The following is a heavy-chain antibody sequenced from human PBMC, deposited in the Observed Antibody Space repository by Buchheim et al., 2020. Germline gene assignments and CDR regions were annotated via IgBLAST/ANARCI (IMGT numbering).Heavy chain of an antibody. J-gene: IGHJ4*02. CDR1: GFIFSSYS. Sequence: EVQLVESGGGLIQPGGSLRLSRAASGFIFSSYSMNWVRQAPGKGLEWVLYISSSSSAVYYADSVKGRFTISRDNAKNSLYLQMNSLRVEDTAVYYCARGVPHYDSSGYYQFDYWGQGTL. CDR3: ARGVPHYDSSGYYQFDY. D-gene: IGHD3-22*01. CDR2: ISSSSSAV. V-gene: IGHV3-48*01.